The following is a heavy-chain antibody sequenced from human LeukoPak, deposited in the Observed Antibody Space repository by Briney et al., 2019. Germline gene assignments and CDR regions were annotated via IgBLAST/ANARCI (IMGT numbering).Heavy chain of an antibody. D-gene: IGHD2-15*01. J-gene: IGHJ4*02. CDR3: AKYLSALDY. CDR2: IGVSGGNT. V-gene: IGHV3-23*01. Sequence: PGGSLRLSCAASGFTFTSYAMSWVRQAPGKGLEWVAAIGVSGGNTYYADPVQGRFTISRDNLKNTLYLQMNSLRAEATAVYYCAKYLSALDYWGQGALVTVSS. CDR1: GFTFTSYA.